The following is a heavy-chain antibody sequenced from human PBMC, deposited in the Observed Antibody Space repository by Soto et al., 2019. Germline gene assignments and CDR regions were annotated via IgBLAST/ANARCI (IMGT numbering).Heavy chain of an antibody. J-gene: IGHJ4*02. CDR1: GFTFSSYA. D-gene: IGHD2-15*01. V-gene: IGHV3-23*01. Sequence: EVQLLESGGGLVQPGGSLRLSCAASGFTFSSYAMSWVRQAPGKGLEWVSAISGSGGSTYYADSVKGRFTISRDNSKNTRYLQRNSLRAEDTAVYYCASSKTVAATERYDYWGQGTLVTVSS. CDR3: ASSKTVAATERYDY. CDR2: ISGSGGST.